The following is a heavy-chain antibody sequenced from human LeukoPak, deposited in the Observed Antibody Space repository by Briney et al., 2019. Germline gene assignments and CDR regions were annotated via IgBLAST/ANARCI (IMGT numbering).Heavy chain of an antibody. V-gene: IGHV1-2*02. CDR3: ARGRTGDGYNLKEFDY. J-gene: IGHJ4*02. CDR2: INPNSGGT. CDR1: GYNFIVFY. Sequence: ASVKVSCKASGYNFIVFYMHWVRQAPGQGLEWMGCINPNSGGTNYAQKFQDRVTVTRDTSISTAYMELSGLTLDDTAVYYCARGRTGDGYNLKEFDYWGQGTPVTVSS. D-gene: IGHD5-24*01.